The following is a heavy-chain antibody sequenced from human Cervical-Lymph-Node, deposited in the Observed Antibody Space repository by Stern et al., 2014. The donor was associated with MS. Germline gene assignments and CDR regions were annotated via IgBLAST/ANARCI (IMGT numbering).Heavy chain of an antibody. CDR1: GFIFDDYA. CDR2: INWISRTI. V-gene: IGHV3-9*01. CDR3: AKAMLERHSRSSFFDS. D-gene: IGHD6-6*01. Sequence: EVQLVESGGGLVQPGGSLRLSRAASGFIFDDYAMPWVRQTPGKGLEWVSGINWISRTIGYADSVKGRFTISRDNAKNSLYLQMNSLGPEDTAFYYCAKAMLERHSRSSFFDSWGRGTLVTVSS. J-gene: IGHJ4*02.